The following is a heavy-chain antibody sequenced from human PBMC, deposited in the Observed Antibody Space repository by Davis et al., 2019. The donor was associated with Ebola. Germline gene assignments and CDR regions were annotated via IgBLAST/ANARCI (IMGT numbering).Heavy chain of an antibody. CDR1: GFTFSSYA. CDR3: VKVLSPGYFDY. Sequence: GESLKISCSASGFTFSSYAMHWVRQAPGKGLEYVSAISSNGGSTYYADSVKGRFTISRDNSKNTLYLQMSSLRAEDTAVYYCVKVLSPGYFDYWGQGTLVTVSS. V-gene: IGHV3-64D*08. J-gene: IGHJ4*02. CDR2: ISSNGGST.